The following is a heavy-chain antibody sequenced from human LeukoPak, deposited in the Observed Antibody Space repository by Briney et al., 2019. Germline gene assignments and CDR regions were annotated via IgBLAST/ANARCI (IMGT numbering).Heavy chain of an antibody. Sequence: GGSLRLSCAASGFTFSTYAMSWVRQAPGKGLVWVSRINSDGSGTNYADSVKGRFTISRDNAKNTLYLQMNSLRAEDTAVYYCARDRWRGDAFDIWGQGTMVTVSS. J-gene: IGHJ3*02. D-gene: IGHD4-23*01. CDR3: ARDRWRGDAFDI. V-gene: IGHV3-74*01. CDR2: INSDGSGT. CDR1: GFTFSTYA.